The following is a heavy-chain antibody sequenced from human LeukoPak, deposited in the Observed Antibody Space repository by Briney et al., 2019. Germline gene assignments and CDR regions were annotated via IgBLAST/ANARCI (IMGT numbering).Heavy chain of an antibody. D-gene: IGHD3-22*01. Sequence: GGSLRLSCAASGFTLNNYGMHWVRQAPGKGLEWVAAIWYDGSNKYYADSVKGRFTISRDNSKNTLYLQMNSLRAEDTALYYCARGQEYYYDSSAYSKFDYWGQGTLVTVSS. J-gene: IGHJ4*02. V-gene: IGHV3-33*01. CDR2: IWYDGSNK. CDR3: ARGQEYYYDSSAYSKFDY. CDR1: GFTLNNYG.